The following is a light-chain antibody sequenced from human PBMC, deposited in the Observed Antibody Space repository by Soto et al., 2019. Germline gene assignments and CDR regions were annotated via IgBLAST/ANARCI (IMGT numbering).Light chain of an antibody. V-gene: IGLV2-14*01. Sequence: QSALTQPASVSGSPGQSITISCSGTSSDVGDNNYVSWYQQHPGKAPKLMIYEVSNRPSGVSNRFSGSKSGNTASLTISGLQAEDEAEYYCNSYISISTEVFGTGTKLTVL. CDR1: SSDVGDNNY. CDR2: EVS. J-gene: IGLJ1*01. CDR3: NSYISISTEV.